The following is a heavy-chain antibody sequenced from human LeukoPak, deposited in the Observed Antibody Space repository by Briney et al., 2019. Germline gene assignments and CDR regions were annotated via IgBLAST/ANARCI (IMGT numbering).Heavy chain of an antibody. CDR3: ARAHVDIVATIKFDS. CDR2: IIPIFGTA. V-gene: IGHV1-69*05. CDR1: GGTFSSYA. D-gene: IGHD5-12*01. J-gene: IGHJ4*02. Sequence: GASVKVSCKASGGTFSSYAISWVRQAPGQGLEWMGGIIPIFGTANYAQKFQGRVTITTDESTSTAYMELSSLKSDDTAVYYCARAHVDIVATIKFDSWGQGTLVSVSS.